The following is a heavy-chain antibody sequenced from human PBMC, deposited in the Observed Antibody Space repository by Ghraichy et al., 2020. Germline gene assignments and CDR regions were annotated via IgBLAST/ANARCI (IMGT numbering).Heavy chain of an antibody. CDR2: IDWDDDK. J-gene: IGHJ4*02. D-gene: IGHD1-26*01. V-gene: IGHV2-70*01. CDR3: ARMCSTFIVGAPVGDY. CDR1: GFSLSTSGMC. Sequence: SGPTLVKPTQTLTLTCTFSGFSLSTSGMCVSWIRQPPGKALEWLALIDWDDDKYYSTSLKTRLTISKDTSKNQVVLTMTNMDPVDTATYYCARMCSTFIVGAPVGDYWGQGTLVTVSS.